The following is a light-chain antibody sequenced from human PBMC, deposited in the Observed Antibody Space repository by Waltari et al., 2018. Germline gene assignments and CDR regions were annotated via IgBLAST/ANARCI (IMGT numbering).Light chain of an antibody. Sequence: SSQLTQPPSVSVFPGKTARITCSGDALPRKYSYWYQQKSGQAPVLVIYVDNKRPSGIPERFSGSSSGTVATLTISGAQLEDEADYYCYSTDSSGNERVFGGGTKLTVL. V-gene: IGLV3-10*01. CDR1: ALPRKY. CDR2: VDN. J-gene: IGLJ3*02. CDR3: YSTDSSGNERV.